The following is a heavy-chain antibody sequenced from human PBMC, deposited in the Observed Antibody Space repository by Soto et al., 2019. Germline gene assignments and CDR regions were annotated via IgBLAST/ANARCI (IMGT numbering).Heavy chain of an antibody. Sequence: SETLSLTCTVSGGSIRSSSYYWSWIRQPPGKGLEWIGYIYYSGSTNYNPSLKSRVTISVDTSKNQFSLKLSSVTAADTAVYYRARVLYSSSWSERLNWFDPWGQGTLVTVSS. CDR1: GGSIRSSSYY. D-gene: IGHD6-13*01. CDR3: ARVLYSSSWSERLNWFDP. V-gene: IGHV4-61*01. J-gene: IGHJ5*02. CDR2: IYYSGST.